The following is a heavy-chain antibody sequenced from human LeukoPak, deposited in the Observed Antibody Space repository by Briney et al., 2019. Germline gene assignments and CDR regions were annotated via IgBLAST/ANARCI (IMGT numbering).Heavy chain of an antibody. J-gene: IGHJ4*02. CDR3: ASHPYYYDSSVGYFDY. CDR1: GFTVSSNY. Sequence: GGSLRLSCAASGFTVSSNYMSWVRQAPGKGLEWVSVIYSGGSTYYADSVKGRFTISRDNSKNTLYLQMNSLRAEDTAVYYCASHPYYYDSSVGYFDYWGQGTLVTVSS. V-gene: IGHV3-53*01. CDR2: IYSGGST. D-gene: IGHD3-22*01.